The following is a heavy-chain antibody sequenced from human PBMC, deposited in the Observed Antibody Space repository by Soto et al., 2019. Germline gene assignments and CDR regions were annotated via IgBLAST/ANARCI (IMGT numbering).Heavy chain of an antibody. Sequence: ASVKVSCKASGYTFTSYAIDWVRQAPGQRLEWMGWINACNGNTKYAQKLQGRVTMTRDTSTSTAYMELRSLRSDDTAVYYCARGAKEEALDYWGQGTLVTVSS. CDR3: ARGAKEEALDY. CDR2: INACNGNT. V-gene: IGHV1-3*01. J-gene: IGHJ4*02. CDR1: GYTFTSYA.